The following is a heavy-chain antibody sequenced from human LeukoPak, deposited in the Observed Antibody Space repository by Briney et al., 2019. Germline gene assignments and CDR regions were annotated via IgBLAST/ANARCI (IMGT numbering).Heavy chain of an antibody. CDR1: GYTFTSYD. CDR3: ATLGGYYYDSSGYSRSFDI. Sequence: AASVKVSCKASGYTFTSYDFNWLRQATVQGPEWMGWMNPNSGATGYAQKFQGRVTMTRDTSISTAYMELSRLRSDDTAVYYCATLGGYYYDSSGYSRSFDIWGQGTMVTVSS. D-gene: IGHD3-22*01. V-gene: IGHV1-8*01. CDR2: MNPNSGAT. J-gene: IGHJ3*02.